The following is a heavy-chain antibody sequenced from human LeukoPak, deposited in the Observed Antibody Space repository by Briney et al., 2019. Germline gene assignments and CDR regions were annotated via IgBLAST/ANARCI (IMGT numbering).Heavy chain of an antibody. CDR2: ISAYNGNT. J-gene: IGHJ4*02. CDR1: GYTFTSYG. V-gene: IGHV1-18*01. CDR3: ARGGSMNYYDSSNPTYFDY. Sequence: ASVKVSCKASGYTFTSYGISWVRQAPGQGLEWMGWISAYNGNTNYAQKLQGRVTMTTDTSTSTAYMELSSPRSEDTAVYYCARGGSMNYYDSSNPTYFDYWGQGTLVTVSS. D-gene: IGHD3-22*01.